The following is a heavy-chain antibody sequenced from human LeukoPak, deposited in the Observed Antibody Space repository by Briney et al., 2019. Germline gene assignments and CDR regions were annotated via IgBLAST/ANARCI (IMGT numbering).Heavy chain of an antibody. V-gene: IGHV1-18*01. CDR1: GYTFNSYG. CDR2: ISAYNANT. J-gene: IGHJ3*02. CDR3: ARFTSLDVYAFDI. Sequence: ASVKVSCKASGYTFNSYGISWVRRAPGQGLEWMGWISAYNANTNYAQKLQGRVTMTTDTSTSTAHMELRGLRSDDTAVYYCARFTSLDVYAFDIWGQGTMVTVSS. D-gene: IGHD1-1*01.